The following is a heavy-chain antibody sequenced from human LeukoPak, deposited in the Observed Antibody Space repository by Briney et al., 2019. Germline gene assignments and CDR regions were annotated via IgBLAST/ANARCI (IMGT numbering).Heavy chain of an antibody. Sequence: GGSLRLSCAASGFTFSSYAMSWVRQAPGKGLEWVSAISGSAANTHYAESVKGRFTISRDNSKSTLYLQMNSLRAEDTAVYYCAKDTAILTGYYPFDYWGQGILVTVSS. CDR2: ISGSAANT. J-gene: IGHJ4*02. V-gene: IGHV3-23*01. CDR1: GFTFSSYA. CDR3: AKDTAILTGYYPFDY. D-gene: IGHD3-9*01.